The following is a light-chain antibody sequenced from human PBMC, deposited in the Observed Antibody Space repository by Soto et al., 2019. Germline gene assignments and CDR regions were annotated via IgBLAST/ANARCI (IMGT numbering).Light chain of an antibody. Sequence: QSVLTQPPSVSGAPGQRVNFSCTGSSSNIGEDYDVHWYRHLPGTAPKLLIYGYINRPSRVPERFSGSKSGTSASLVITALQAEDEGHYFCQSYDSSLGAVVFGGGTKLTVL. J-gene: IGLJ2*01. CDR1: SSNIGEDYD. CDR3: QSYDSSLGAVV. V-gene: IGLV1-40*01. CDR2: GYI.